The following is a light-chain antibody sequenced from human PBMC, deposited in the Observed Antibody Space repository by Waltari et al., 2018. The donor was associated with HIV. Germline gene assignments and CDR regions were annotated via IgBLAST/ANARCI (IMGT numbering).Light chain of an antibody. J-gene: IGLJ2*01. V-gene: IGLV2-23*02. CDR2: DVN. Sequence: QSALTQPASVSGSPGQPFTIPCTGTNNDIGGYDYVPWFQQHPGKAPHVMIFDVNKRPSGVSNRFSGSKSGNTASLTISGLRAEDEAHYYCCSYAGTSTWVFGGGTKVTVL. CDR3: CSYAGTSTWV. CDR1: NNDIGGYDY.